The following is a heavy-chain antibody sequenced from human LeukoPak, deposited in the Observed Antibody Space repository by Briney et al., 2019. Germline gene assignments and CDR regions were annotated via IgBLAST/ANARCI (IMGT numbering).Heavy chain of an antibody. D-gene: IGHD6-19*01. CDR3: AREAVAGTSRGRYYSDY. CDR1: GFTFSTYA. J-gene: IGHJ4*02. V-gene: IGHV3-30*03. Sequence: PGGSLRLSCAASGFTFSTYAMHWVRQAPGKGLEWLAVISYEGGSKHYAESVKGRFTISRDNSGESLYLQMNALRSEDTALYFCAREAVAGTSRGRYYSDYWGQGTLVTVSS. CDR2: ISYEGGSK.